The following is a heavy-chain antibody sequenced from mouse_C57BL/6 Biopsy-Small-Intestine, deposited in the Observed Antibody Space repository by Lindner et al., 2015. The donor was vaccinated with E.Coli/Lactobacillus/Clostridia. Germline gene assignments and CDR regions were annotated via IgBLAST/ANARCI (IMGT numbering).Heavy chain of an antibody. CDR1: GYTFTSYG. J-gene: IGHJ4*01. CDR3: ATYLRGSPHDY. CDR2: ISAYNGNT. V-gene: IGHV1-74*01. Sequence: SVKVSCKASGYTFTSYGISWVRQAPGQGLEWLDWISAYNGNTNYAQKFQGRVTMTTDTSTTTAYMELKSLRSDDTAVYYCATYLRGSPHDYWGPGTLVAVSS.